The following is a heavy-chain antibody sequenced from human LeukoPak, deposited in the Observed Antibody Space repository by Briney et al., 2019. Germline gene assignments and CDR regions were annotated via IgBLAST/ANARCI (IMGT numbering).Heavy chain of an antibody. Sequence: ASVKVSCTPSGYTFPRYGINWVRQAPGQGPEWMGWISAYNGNTNYAQHFQGRVTLTIDTSTNTAYMEVRRLRSDDTAIYYCVTNYEDEDWYFALRGRGTLVTVSS. CDR2: ISAYNGNT. D-gene: IGHD3-3*01. CDR3: VTNYEDEDWYFAL. CDR1: GYTFPRYG. V-gene: IGHV1-18*01. J-gene: IGHJ2*01.